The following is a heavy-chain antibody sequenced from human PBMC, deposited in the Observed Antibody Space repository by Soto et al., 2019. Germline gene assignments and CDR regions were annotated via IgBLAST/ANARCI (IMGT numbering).Heavy chain of an antibody. CDR2: IYYSGST. CDR3: ARGSYYYDRSGYYHY. V-gene: IGHV4-30-4*01. CDR1: GGSISSGDYY. Sequence: QVQLQESGPGLVKPSQTLSLTCTVSGGSISSGDYYWSWIRQPPGKGLEWIGYIYYSGSTYYNPSLNSRVTISVDTSKHQFSLKLSSVTAADTDVYYGARGSYYYDRSGYYHYWGQGTLVTVSS. J-gene: IGHJ4*02. D-gene: IGHD3-22*01.